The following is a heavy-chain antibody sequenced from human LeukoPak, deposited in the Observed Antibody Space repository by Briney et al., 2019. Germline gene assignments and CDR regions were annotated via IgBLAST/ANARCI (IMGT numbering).Heavy chain of an antibody. J-gene: IGHJ5*02. CDR3: ARRSAWGGSGYCSGGSCRGNWFAP. D-gene: IGHD2-15*01. Sequence: GESLKISCKGSGYSFTTYWIGWVRQMPGKGLEWMGIIYPGDSDTRYSPSFQGQVTISADKSINTAYLQWSSLKASDTAMYYCARRSAWGGSGYCSGGSCRGNWFAPWGQGTLVTVSS. CDR1: GYSFTTYW. CDR2: IYPGDSDT. V-gene: IGHV5-51*01.